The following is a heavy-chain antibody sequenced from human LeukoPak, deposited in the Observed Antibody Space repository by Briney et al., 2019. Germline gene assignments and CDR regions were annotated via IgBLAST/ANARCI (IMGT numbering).Heavy chain of an antibody. CDR2: ISYDGSNK. J-gene: IGHJ4*02. V-gene: IGHV3-30*03. CDR1: GFTFSSYG. D-gene: IGHD5-12*01. Sequence: PGGSLRLSCAASGFTFSSYGMHWVRQAPGKGLEWVAVISYDGSNKYYADSVKGRFTISRDNSKNTLYLQMSSLRAEDTAVYSCATLHGGYDCWGQGTLVTVSS. CDR3: ATLHGGYDC.